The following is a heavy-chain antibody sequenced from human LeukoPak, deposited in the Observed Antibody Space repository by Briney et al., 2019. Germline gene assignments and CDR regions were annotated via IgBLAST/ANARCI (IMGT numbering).Heavy chain of an antibody. CDR1: GFTFSSYA. D-gene: IGHD4-17*01. CDR2: ISGSGGST. Sequence: GGSLRLSCAASGFTFSSYAMSWVRQAPGKGLEWVSAISGSGGSTYYADSVKGRFTISRDNSKNTLYLQMNSLRAEDTAVYYCAKGPAYGDYGPIDYWGQGTLVTVSS. J-gene: IGHJ4*02. V-gene: IGHV3-23*01. CDR3: AKGPAYGDYGPIDY.